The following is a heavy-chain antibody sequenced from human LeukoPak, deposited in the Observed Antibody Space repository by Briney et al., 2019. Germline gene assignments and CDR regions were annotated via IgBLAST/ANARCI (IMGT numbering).Heavy chain of an antibody. D-gene: IGHD6-19*01. J-gene: IGHJ4*02. CDR2: IYYSGST. CDR1: GGSISSYY. CDR3: ARKLAVAGFIDY. Sequence: SGTLSLTCTVSGGSISSYYWSWIRQPPGKGLEWIGYIYYSGSTNYNPSLKSRVTISVDTSKNQFSLKLSSVTAADTAVYYCARKLAVAGFIDYWGQGTLVAVSS. V-gene: IGHV4-59*01.